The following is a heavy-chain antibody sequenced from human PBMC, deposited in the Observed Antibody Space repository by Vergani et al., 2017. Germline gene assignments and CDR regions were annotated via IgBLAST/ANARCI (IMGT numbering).Heavy chain of an antibody. D-gene: IGHD3-10*01. J-gene: IGHJ5*02. CDR1: GYTLTELS. Sequence: QVQLVQSGAEVKKPGASVKVSCKVSGYTLTELSMHWVRQAPGKGLEWMGGFDPEDGETIYAQKFQGRVTMTEDTSTDTAYMELSSLRSEDTAVYYCVTFYYYGSGNENWFDPWGQGTLVTVSS. CDR2: FDPEDGET. V-gene: IGHV1-24*01. CDR3: VTFYYYGSGNENWFDP.